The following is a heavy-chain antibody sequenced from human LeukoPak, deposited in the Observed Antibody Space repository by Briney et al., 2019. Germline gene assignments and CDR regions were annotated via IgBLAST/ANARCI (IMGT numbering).Heavy chain of an antibody. J-gene: IGHJ1*01. Sequence: GRSLRLSCAASGFTFSSYAMHWVRQAPGKGLEWVAVISYDGSNKYYADSVKCRFTISRDNSKNTLYLQMNSLRAEDTAVYYCARVGIAAAGTRVYFQHWGQGTLVTVSS. D-gene: IGHD6-13*01. CDR3: ARVGIAAAGTRVYFQH. CDR1: GFTFSSYA. CDR2: ISYDGSNK. V-gene: IGHV3-30*04.